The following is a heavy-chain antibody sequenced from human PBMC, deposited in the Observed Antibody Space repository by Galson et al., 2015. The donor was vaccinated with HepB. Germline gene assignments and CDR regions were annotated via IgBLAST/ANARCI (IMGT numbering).Heavy chain of an antibody. V-gene: IGHV5-10-1*01. D-gene: IGHD3-22*01. CDR2: IDPSDSYT. CDR1: GYSFTSYW. CDR3: ARQHYYDNSGYYPDDY. Sequence: QSGAEVKKPGESLRISCKGSGYSFTSYWISWVRQMPGKGLEWMGRIDPSDSYTIYSPSFQGHVTISTDKSISTAYLQWSSLKASDTAMYYCARQHYYDNSGYYPDDYWGQGTLVTVSS. J-gene: IGHJ4*02.